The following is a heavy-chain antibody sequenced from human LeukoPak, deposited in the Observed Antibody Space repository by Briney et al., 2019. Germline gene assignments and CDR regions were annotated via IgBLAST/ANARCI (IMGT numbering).Heavy chain of an antibody. CDR1: GFTVSSNY. CDR2: IYSGGST. CDR3: ASAPGFGELLPWFDP. Sequence: GSLRLSCAASGFTVSSNYMSWVRQAPGKGLEWVSVIYSGGSTYYADSVKGRFTISRDNSKNTLYLQMNSLRAEDTAVYYCASAPGFGELLPWFDPWGQGTLVTVSS. V-gene: IGHV3-66*01. D-gene: IGHD3-10*01. J-gene: IGHJ5*02.